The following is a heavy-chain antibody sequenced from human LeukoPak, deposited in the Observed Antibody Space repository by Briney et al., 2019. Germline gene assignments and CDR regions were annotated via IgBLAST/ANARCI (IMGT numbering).Heavy chain of an antibody. CDR2: IKQDGSEK. CDR1: GFTFSSYW. Sequence: GGSLRLSCAASGFTFSSYWMSWVRQAPGKGLEWVANIKQDGSEKYYVDSVKGRFTISRDNAKNSLYLQMNSLRAEDTAVYYCARNQHYYDSSGYYYVDYFDYWGQGTLVTVSS. D-gene: IGHD3-22*01. V-gene: IGHV3-7*01. CDR3: ARNQHYYDSSGYYYVDYFDY. J-gene: IGHJ4*02.